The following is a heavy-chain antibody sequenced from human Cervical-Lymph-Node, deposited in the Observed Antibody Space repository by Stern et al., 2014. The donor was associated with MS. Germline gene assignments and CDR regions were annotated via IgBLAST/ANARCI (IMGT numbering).Heavy chain of an antibody. CDR2: ISYDGDNK. CDR3: AKDPRIYDSSGYLDA. J-gene: IGHJ5*02. Sequence: VQLVESEGGVVQPGRSLRLSCAASGFTFSLYDMHWVRQAPGKGLEWVAVISYDGDNKFYTDSVKGRFTISRDSSKSTLYLQLNSLRPEDTAIYYCAKDPRIYDSSGYLDAWGQGTLVTVSS. V-gene: IGHV3-30*18. D-gene: IGHD3-22*01. CDR1: GFTFSLYD.